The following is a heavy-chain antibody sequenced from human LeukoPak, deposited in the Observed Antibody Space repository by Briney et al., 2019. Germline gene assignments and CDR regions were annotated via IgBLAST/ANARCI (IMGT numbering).Heavy chain of an antibody. CDR3: ARDPEYSSSWPS. J-gene: IGHJ5*02. CDR1: GFTFSSYS. V-gene: IGHV3-21*01. Sequence: NPGGSLRLSCAASGFTFSSYSMNWVRQAPGKGLEWVSSISSSSSYIYYADSVEGRFTISRDNAKNSLYLQMNSLRAEDTAVYYCARDPEYSSSWPSWGQGTLVTVSS. D-gene: IGHD6-13*01. CDR2: ISSSSSYI.